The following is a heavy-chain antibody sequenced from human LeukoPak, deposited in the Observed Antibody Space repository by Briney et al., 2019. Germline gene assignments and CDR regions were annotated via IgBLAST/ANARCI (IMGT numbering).Heavy chain of an antibody. V-gene: IGHV3-64D*09. CDR3: VKATVTSSYFDYFDP. CDR2: ISNNGDHT. D-gene: IGHD4-17*01. Sequence: GGSLRLSCSASGFSFSICSMLWVRQAPGKGLEYVSAISNNGDHTNYADSVKGRFTISRDNSKNTLYLQMSSLRAEDTAVYYCVKATVTSSYFDYFDPWGQGTRVTVSS. CDR1: GFSFSICS. J-gene: IGHJ4*02.